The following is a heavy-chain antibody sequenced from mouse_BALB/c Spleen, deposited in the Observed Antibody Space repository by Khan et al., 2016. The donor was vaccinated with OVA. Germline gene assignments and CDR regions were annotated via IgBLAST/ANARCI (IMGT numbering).Heavy chain of an antibody. Sequence: QVQLKQSGPGLVAPSESLSITCTVSGFSFASFGVNWVRQPPGKVLEWLGVIWGDGNTNYHSGLKSRLTINKDNSKSQVFLRLNSLQTYDTATYYCARFSPYYYSMDSWGQGTSVTVSS. J-gene: IGHJ4*01. CDR1: GFSFASFG. V-gene: IGHV2-3*01. CDR3: ARFSPYYYSMDS. CDR2: IWGDGNT.